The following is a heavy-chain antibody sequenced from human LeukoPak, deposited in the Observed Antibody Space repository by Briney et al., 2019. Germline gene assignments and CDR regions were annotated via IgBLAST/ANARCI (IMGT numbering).Heavy chain of an antibody. CDR2: IYYSGST. CDR3: ARGYLDWFDP. D-gene: IGHD1-26*01. J-gene: IGHJ5*02. Sequence: SETLSLTCTVSGGSISSYFWTWIRQPPGKGLEWIGYIYYSGSTSYNPSLKSRVTMSVDTSKNQFSLNLNSVTVADTAVYYCARGYLDWFDPWGQGTLVTVSS. V-gene: IGHV4-59*01. CDR1: GGSISSYF.